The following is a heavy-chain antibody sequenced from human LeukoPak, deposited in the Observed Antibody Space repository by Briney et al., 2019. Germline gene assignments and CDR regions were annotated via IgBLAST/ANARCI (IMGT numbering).Heavy chain of an antibody. V-gene: IGHV3-30-3*01. CDR1: GFTFRSYA. Sequence: GGSLRLSCAASGFTFRSYAIHWVRQAPGKGLEWVAVISYDGSNKYYADSVKGRFTISRDNSKNSLYLQMNSLRAEDTAVYYCAGSGYLHYFDYWGQGTLVTVSS. D-gene: IGHD3-22*01. CDR3: AGSGYLHYFDY. J-gene: IGHJ4*02. CDR2: ISYDGSNK.